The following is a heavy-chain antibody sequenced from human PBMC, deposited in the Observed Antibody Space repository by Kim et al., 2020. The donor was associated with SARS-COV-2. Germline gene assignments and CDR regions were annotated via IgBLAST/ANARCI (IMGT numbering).Heavy chain of an antibody. J-gene: IGHJ4*02. CDR2: ITETSGDS. Sequence: GGSLRLSCAASGFTFSNYVMSWVRQAPGKGLEWVSTITETSGDSYSADSVKGRFTISRDDSKNTLFLQMNSLRAEDTAVYYCAKKKLGSCTDGTCAPGNYFDYWGQGTLVTVSS. D-gene: IGHD2-15*01. V-gene: IGHV3-23*01. CDR3: AKKKLGSCTDGTCAPGNYFDY. CDR1: GFTFSNYV.